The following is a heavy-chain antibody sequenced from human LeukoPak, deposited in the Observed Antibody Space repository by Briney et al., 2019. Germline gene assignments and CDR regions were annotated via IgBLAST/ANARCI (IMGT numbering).Heavy chain of an antibody. J-gene: IGHJ4*02. D-gene: IGHD6-13*01. CDR3: AKDRPLYSSSWYMDY. CDR2: ITGSGTFT. CDR1: GITFIKYS. Sequence: GGSLRLSCAASGITFIKYSMTWVRQAPGKGLEWVSAITGSGTFTDYADSVKGRFTISRDNSKNTPYLQMNSLRAEDTAVYYCAKDRPLYSSSWYMDYWGQGTLVTVSS. V-gene: IGHV3-23*01.